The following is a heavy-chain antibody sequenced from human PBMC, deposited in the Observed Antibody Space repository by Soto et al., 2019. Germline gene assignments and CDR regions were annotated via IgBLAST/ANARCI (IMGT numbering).Heavy chain of an antibody. Sequence: SETLSLTCTVSGGSISSGGYYWSWIRQHPGKGLEWIGYIYYSGSTYYNPSLKSRVTISVDTSKNQFSLKLSSVTAADTAVYYCARSQDDYDSSGYYYVEYFQHWGRGTLVTVSS. CDR1: GGSISSGGYY. CDR3: ARSQDDYDSSGYYYVEYFQH. V-gene: IGHV4-31*03. CDR2: IYYSGST. J-gene: IGHJ1*01. D-gene: IGHD3-22*01.